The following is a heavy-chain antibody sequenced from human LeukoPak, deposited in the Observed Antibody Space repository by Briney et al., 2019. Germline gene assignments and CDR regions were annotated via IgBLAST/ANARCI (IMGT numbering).Heavy chain of an antibody. CDR1: GGAISSYY. CDR2: IYYSGST. D-gene: IGHD6-19*01. CDR3: ARAVAGTCFDY. J-gene: IGHJ4*02. Sequence: SETLSLTCTVSGGAISSYYWSWIRQPPGKALEWIGHIYYSGSTNYNPSLESRVTISVDTSKNQLSLKLSSVNAADTAVYYCARAVAGTCFDYWGQGTLVTVSS. V-gene: IGHV4-59*01.